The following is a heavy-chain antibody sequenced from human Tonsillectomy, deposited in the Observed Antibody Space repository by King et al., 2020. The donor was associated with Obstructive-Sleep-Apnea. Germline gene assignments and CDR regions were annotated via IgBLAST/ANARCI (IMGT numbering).Heavy chain of an antibody. CDR2: ITYDGTNK. J-gene: IGHJ4*02. Sequence: VQLVESGGGVVQPGRSLRLSCAASGFTFRRYARHWVRQAPGKGLEWVAVITYDGTNKFYAESVKGRFTISRENSKNTLCLQMNSLRAEDTAVYYCARDLKTEGDYWGQGTLVTVSS. D-gene: IGHD1-14*01. V-gene: IGHV3-30*04. CDR3: ARDLKTEGDY. CDR1: GFTFRRYA.